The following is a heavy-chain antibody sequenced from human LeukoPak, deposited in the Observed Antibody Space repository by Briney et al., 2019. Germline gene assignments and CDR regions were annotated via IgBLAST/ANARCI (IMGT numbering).Heavy chain of an antibody. J-gene: IGHJ4*02. CDR2: ISGSGGST. CDR3: AKDKRGVVTAMRIYFDY. D-gene: IGHD2-21*02. Sequence: GGSLRLSCAASGFTFSSYAMSWVRQAPGKGLERVSAISGSGGSTYYADSVKGRFTISRDNSKNTLYLQMNSLRAEDTAVYYCAKDKRGVVTAMRIYFDYWGQGTLVTVSS. CDR1: GFTFSSYA. V-gene: IGHV3-23*01.